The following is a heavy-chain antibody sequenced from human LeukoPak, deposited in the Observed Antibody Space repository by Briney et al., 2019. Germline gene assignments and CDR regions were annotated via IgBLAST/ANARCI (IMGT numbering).Heavy chain of an antibody. CDR1: GGSISSYF. CDR2: IYTSGST. CDR3: ARDRAVPGRIDY. V-gene: IGHV4-4*07. J-gene: IGHJ4*02. D-gene: IGHD6-19*01. Sequence: SETLSLTCTVSGGSISSYFWTWIRQPAGKGLEWIGRIYTSGSTNYNPSLKSRVTMSVDTSKNRFSLKLSSVTAADTAVYYCARDRAVPGRIDYWGQGTLVTVSS.